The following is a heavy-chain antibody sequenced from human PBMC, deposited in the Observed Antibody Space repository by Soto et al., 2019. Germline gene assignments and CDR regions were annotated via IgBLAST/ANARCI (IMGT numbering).Heavy chain of an antibody. Sequence: SETLSLTCTVSGGSISSGGYYWSWIRQHPGKGLEWIGYIYYGGSTYYNPSLKSRVTISVDTSKNQFSLKLTSVTAADTAVYYCAIYDSSGSRGFQHWGQGTLVTVSS. CDR3: AIYDSSGSRGFQH. CDR1: GGSISSGGYY. J-gene: IGHJ1*01. CDR2: IYYGGST. D-gene: IGHD3-22*01. V-gene: IGHV4-31*03.